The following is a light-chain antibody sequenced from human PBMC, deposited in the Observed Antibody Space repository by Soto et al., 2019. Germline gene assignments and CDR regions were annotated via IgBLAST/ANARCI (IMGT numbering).Light chain of an antibody. J-gene: IGLJ1*01. V-gene: IGLV2-23*01. Sequence: QSALTQPASVSGSPGQSITISCTGTSSDVGNYNLVSWYQQHPGKAPKLIIYEYTKRPSGVSNRFSGSKSGNTASLTISGLQAEDEADYYCCSYADSSTYVFGTGTKVTVL. CDR2: EYT. CDR3: CSYADSSTYV. CDR1: SSDVGNYNL.